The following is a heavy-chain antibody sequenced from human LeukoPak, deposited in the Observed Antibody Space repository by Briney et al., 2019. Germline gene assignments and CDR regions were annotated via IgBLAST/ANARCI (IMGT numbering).Heavy chain of an antibody. CDR2: IYHSGST. Sequence: SETLSLTCTVSSYSISSGYYWGWIRQPPGKGLEWIGTIYHSGSTYYNPSLKSRVTISVDTSKNQFSLKLSSVTAADTAVYYCARGVDYWGQGTLVTVSS. J-gene: IGHJ4*02. CDR1: SYSISSGYY. CDR3: ARGVDY. V-gene: IGHV4-38-2*02.